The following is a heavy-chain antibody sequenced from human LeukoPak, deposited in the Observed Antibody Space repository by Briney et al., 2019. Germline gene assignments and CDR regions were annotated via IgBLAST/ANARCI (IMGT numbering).Heavy chain of an antibody. J-gene: IGHJ4*02. CDR3: AKEGTAMASSYFDY. CDR2: ISHDGTVQ. D-gene: IGHD5-18*01. Sequence: PGGSLRLSCAASGFTLSSYGMQWVRQAPGKGLEWVAVISHDGTVQHYADSVKGRFTISRDNSENTLYLQMNSVREEDTAMYYCAKEGTAMASSYFDYCGQGTLITVSS. CDR1: GFTLSSYG. V-gene: IGHV3-30*18.